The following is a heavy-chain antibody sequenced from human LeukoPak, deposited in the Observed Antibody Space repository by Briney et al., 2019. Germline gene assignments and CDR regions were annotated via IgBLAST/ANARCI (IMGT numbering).Heavy chain of an antibody. Sequence: PSETLSLTCTVSGGSISSYYWSWIRQPPGKGLEWIGYIYYSGSTNYNPSLKSRVTISEDTSKNQFSLKLSSVTAADTAVYHCARGGDSSGYYYPNFDYWGQGTLVTVSS. CDR3: ARGGDSSGYYYPNFDY. D-gene: IGHD3-22*01. CDR2: IYYSGST. CDR1: GGSISSYY. V-gene: IGHV4-59*01. J-gene: IGHJ4*02.